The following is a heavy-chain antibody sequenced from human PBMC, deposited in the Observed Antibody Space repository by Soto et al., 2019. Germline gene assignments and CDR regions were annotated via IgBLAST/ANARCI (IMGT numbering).Heavy chain of an antibody. CDR3: ATAQRLYYYDSSGSYHPSGFDY. CDR1: GYTLTELS. Sequence: VASVKVSCKVSGYTLTELSMHWVRQAPGKGLEWMGGFDPEDGETIYAQKFQGRVTMTEDTSTDTAYMELSSLRSEDTAVYYCATAQRLYYYDSSGSYHPSGFDYWGQGTLVTVSS. D-gene: IGHD3-22*01. J-gene: IGHJ4*02. CDR2: FDPEDGET. V-gene: IGHV1-24*01.